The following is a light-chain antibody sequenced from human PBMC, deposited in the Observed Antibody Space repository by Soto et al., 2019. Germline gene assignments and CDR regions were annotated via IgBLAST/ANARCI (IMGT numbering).Light chain of an antibody. J-gene: IGKJ2*02. CDR2: GAS. CDR3: QQYNNWPPWT. CDR1: QSVSSN. Sequence: MTQSPSTLSVSPGERATLSCRASQSVSSNLAWYQQKPGQAPRLLIYGASTRATGIPARFSGSRSGTEFTLTISSLQSEDFAVYYCQQYNNWPPWTFGQGTNLEIK. V-gene: IGKV3-15*01.